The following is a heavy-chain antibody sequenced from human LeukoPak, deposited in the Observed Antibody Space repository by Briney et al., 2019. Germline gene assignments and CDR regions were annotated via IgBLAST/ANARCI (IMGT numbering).Heavy chain of an antibody. D-gene: IGHD1-7*01. CDR3: ARENYPTIYYYYYYMDV. V-gene: IGHV4-38-2*02. CDR2: IYHSGST. CDR1: VYSISSGYY. J-gene: IGHJ6*03. Sequence: SETLSLTCTVSVYSISSGYYWGWIRQPPGKGLEWIGSIYHSGSTYYNPSLKSRVTISVDTSKNQSSLKLSSVTAADTAVYYCARENYPTIYYYYYYMDVWGKGTTVTVSS.